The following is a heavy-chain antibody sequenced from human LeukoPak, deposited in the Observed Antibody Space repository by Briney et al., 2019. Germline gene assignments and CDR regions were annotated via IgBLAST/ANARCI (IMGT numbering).Heavy chain of an antibody. J-gene: IGHJ5*02. CDR1: GFTFSNAW. V-gene: IGHV3-15*01. CDR2: IKSKTDGRTT. Sequence: GGSLRLSCAASGFTFSNAWMSWVRQAPGKGLEWVGRIKSKTDGRTTDYAAPVKGRFTISRDDSKNTLYLQMNSLKTEDTTVYYCTTDGNWFDPWGQGTLVTVSS. CDR3: TTDGNWFDP.